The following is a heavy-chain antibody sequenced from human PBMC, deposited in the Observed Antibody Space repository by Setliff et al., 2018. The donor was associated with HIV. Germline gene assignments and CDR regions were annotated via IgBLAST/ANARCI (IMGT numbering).Heavy chain of an antibody. Sequence: PSETLSLTCTVSGGSISISDWSWIRQPPGKGLEWIGCIYTSGNTNYDPSLKSRVTISVDTSKNQFSLKLASVTAADTAVYFCARRSDRFDPWGLGVVGAIDYWSQGTLVTVSS. J-gene: IGHJ4*02. CDR1: GGSISISD. CDR2: IYTSGNT. V-gene: IGHV4-4*09. CDR3: ARRSDRFDPWGLGVVGAIDY. D-gene: IGHD2-15*01.